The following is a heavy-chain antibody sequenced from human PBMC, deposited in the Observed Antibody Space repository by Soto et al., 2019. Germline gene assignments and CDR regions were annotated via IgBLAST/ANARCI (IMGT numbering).Heavy chain of an antibody. D-gene: IGHD3-16*01. CDR1: GFIFSDYG. J-gene: IGHJ4*02. CDR2: ISYDGSND. CDR3: AKIMDFSSTIATRRAFDS. Sequence: GVSLRLSCAVSGFIFSDYGMHWVRQAPGKGLEWVAAISYDGSNDFYADSLMGRFTISRDNSKNTLYLQMNSLRSEDTAVYYCAKIMDFSSTIATRRAFDSWGQGTRVTVSS. V-gene: IGHV3-30*18.